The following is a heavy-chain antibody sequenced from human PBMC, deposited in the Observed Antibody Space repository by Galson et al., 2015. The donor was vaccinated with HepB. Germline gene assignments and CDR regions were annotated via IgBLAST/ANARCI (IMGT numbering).Heavy chain of an antibody. CDR1: GFTFSGSA. J-gene: IGHJ4*02. CDR2: IRSKANSYAT. Sequence: SLRLSCAASGFTFSGSAMHWVRQASGKGLEWVGRIRSKANSYATAYAASVKGRFTISRDDSKNTAYLQMNSLKTEDTAVYYCTYCSGGSCYSTLDYWGQGTLVTVSS. V-gene: IGHV3-73*01. D-gene: IGHD2-15*01. CDR3: TYCSGGSCYSTLDY.